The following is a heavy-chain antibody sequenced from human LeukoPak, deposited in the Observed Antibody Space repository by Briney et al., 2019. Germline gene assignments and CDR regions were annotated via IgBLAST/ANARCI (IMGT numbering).Heavy chain of an antibody. CDR2: INHSGNT. D-gene: IGHD6-13*01. J-gene: IGHJ5*02. V-gene: IGHV4-38-2*02. Sequence: SETLSLTCTVSGYSISSGYYWGWIRQPPGKGLEWIGEINHSGNTHYNPSLKSRVTISVDTSKNQFSLRLPSVTAADTAVYYCTKKGGGQLVNTRRWFDPWGQGTLVTVSS. CDR1: GYSISSGYY. CDR3: TKKGGGQLVNTRRWFDP.